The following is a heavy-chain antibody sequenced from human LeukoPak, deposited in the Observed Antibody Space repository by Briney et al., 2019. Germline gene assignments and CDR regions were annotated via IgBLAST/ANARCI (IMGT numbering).Heavy chain of an antibody. D-gene: IGHD2/OR15-2a*01. CDR1: GFTFSSYE. Sequence: PGGSLRPSCAASGFTFSSYEMNWVRQGPGKGLEWVSYISSSGTTKYYADSVKGRFTLSRDNAKKSLSLQMNSLRSEDTAIYYCARSNRDALDMGGQGTVVTVSS. V-gene: IGHV3-48*03. CDR3: ARSNRDALDM. J-gene: IGHJ3*02. CDR2: ISSSGTTK.